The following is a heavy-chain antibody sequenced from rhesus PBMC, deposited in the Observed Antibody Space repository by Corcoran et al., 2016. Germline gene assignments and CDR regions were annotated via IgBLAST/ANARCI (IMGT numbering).Heavy chain of an antibody. Sequence: EVQLVQPGAEVKKPGASVKISCKASGYTFTDYYLHWVRQATGQGPEWMGRVDPEAGEAIPAQKVQDRVTNTADTSTDTGYSELSSLRSEDTAVCYCATLAAFDYWGQGVLVTVSS. CDR3: ATLAAFDY. CDR1: GYTFTDYY. CDR2: VDPEAGEA. V-gene: IGHV1-111*02. J-gene: IGHJ4*01.